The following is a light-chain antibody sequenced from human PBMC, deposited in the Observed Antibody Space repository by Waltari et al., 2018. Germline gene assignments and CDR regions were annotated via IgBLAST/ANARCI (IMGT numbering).Light chain of an antibody. CDR1: SSDIGGYNY. V-gene: IGLV2-14*03. CDR3: SSYTSSRTPV. Sequence: QPALTQPASVSGFPGQSITISCSGTSSDIGGYNYVSWYQQYPGKAPKFMIYDANKRPSGVSSRFSGSKSGNTASRTISGRQTEDEAIYYCSSYTSSRTPVIGGGTKVTVL. J-gene: IGLJ2*01. CDR2: DAN.